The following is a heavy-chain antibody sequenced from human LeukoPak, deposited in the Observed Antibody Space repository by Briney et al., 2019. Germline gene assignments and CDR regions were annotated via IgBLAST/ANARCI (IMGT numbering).Heavy chain of an antibody. D-gene: IGHD6-19*01. CDR3: ARGKGYSSGWPLPDYYDGMDV. V-gene: IGHV4-34*01. J-gene: IGHJ6*02. CDR2: IYHSGSP. CDR1: GGSFSGCY. Sequence: PSETLSLTCAVYGGSFSGCYWSWIRQPPGKGLEWIGEIYHSGSPNYNPSLKSRVIISVDTSKNQFSLKLSSVTAADTAVYYCARGKGYSSGWPLPDYYDGMDVWGQGTTVTVSS.